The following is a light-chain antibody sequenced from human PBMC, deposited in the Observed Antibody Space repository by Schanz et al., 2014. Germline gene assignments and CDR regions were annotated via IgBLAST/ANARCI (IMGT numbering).Light chain of an antibody. Sequence: SVLTQPPSASGTPGQRVTISCFGSSSNIGSNTVNWYQQLPGTAPKILIYGDNQRPSGVPDRFSGSKSGTSASLAISGLQSEDEADYYCAAWEDSLNAWVFGGGTKLTVL. V-gene: IGLV1-44*01. CDR3: AAWEDSLNAWV. CDR2: GDN. J-gene: IGLJ3*02. CDR1: SSNIGSNT.